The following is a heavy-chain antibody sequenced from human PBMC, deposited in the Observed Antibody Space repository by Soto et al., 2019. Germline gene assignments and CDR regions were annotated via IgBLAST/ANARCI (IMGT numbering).Heavy chain of an antibody. Sequence: SETLSLTCAVSGGSIGSSNWWSWVRQPPGKGLEWIGEIYHSGSTNYNPSLKSRVTISVDKSKNQFSLKLSSVTAADTAVYYCARDRPPFVWFGATWRKHKKAGRVWFDPWGQGTLVTVSS. CDR2: IYHSGST. CDR3: ARDRPPFVWFGATWRKHKKAGRVWFDP. CDR1: GGSIGSSNW. D-gene: IGHD3-10*01. V-gene: IGHV4-4*02. J-gene: IGHJ5*02.